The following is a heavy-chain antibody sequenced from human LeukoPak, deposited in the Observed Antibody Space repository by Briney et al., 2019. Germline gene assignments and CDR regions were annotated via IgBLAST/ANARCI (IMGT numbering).Heavy chain of an antibody. V-gene: IGHV3-53*01. CDR3: AKDSKGPAF. Sequence: GGSLRLSCAASGLTVSNNYMSWVRQAPGKGLEYISVIYSGGGTFYSGSVRGRFTISRDDSKNTLYLQMNSLRADDTAVCYCAKDSKGPAFWGQGTLVIVSS. D-gene: IGHD2-15*01. CDR1: GLTVSNNY. J-gene: IGHJ4*02. CDR2: IYSGGGT.